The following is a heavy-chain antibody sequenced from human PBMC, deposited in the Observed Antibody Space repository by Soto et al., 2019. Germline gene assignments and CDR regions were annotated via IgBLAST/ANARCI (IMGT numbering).Heavy chain of an antibody. CDR2: IYYSGST. V-gene: IGHV4-59*08. J-gene: IGHJ3*02. CDR1: GGSISSYY. Sequence: SETLSLTCTVSGGSISSYYWSWIRQPPGKGLEWIGYIYYSGSTNYNPSLKSRVTISVDTSKNKFSLKLSSVTAADTAVYYCARHNGGLLWFGELAMSPPGNDAFDIWGQGTMVTVSS. D-gene: IGHD3-10*01. CDR3: ARHNGGLLWFGELAMSPPGNDAFDI.